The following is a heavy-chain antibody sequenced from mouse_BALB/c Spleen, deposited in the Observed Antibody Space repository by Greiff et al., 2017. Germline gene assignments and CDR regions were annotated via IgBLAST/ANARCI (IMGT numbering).Heavy chain of an antibody. V-gene: IGHV3-2*02. J-gene: IGHJ4*01. CDR1: GYSITSDYA. CDR3: ARRYDGRAMDY. CDR2: ISYSGST. D-gene: IGHD2-14*01. Sequence: EVKLQESGPGLVKPSQSLSLTCTVTGYSITSDYAWNWIRQFPGNKLEWMGYISYSGSTSYNPSLKSRISITRDTSKNQFFLQLNSVTTEDTATYYCARRYDGRAMDYWGQGTSVTVSS.